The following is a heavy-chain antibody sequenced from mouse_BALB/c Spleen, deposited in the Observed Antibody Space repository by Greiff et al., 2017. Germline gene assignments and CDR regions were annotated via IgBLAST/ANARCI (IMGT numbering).Heavy chain of an antibody. Sequence: EVQLQESGGGLVKPGGSLKLSCAASGFTFSSYAMSWVRQTPEKRLEWVASISSGGITYYPDSVKGRFTISRDNARNILYLQMSSLRSEDTAMYYCARDYGNRYYAMDYWGQGTSVTVSS. CDR3: ARDYGNRYYAMDY. V-gene: IGHV5-6-5*01. CDR1: GFTFSSYA. J-gene: IGHJ4*01. CDR2: ISSGGIT. D-gene: IGHD2-1*01.